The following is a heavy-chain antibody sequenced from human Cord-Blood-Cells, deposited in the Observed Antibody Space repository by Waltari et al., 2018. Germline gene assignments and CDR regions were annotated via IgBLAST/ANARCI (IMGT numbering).Heavy chain of an antibody. V-gene: IGHV1-69*01. J-gene: IGHJ4*02. CDR1: GGTFSSYA. D-gene: IGHD2-21*01. CDR3: ARDAGNCGGDCYYY. CDR2: SIPIFGTA. Sequence: QVQLVQSGAEVKKPGSSVKVSCKASGGTFSSYAISWVRQAPGQGLEWMGGSIPIFGTANYAQKFQGRVTITADESTSTAYMELSSLRSEDTAVYYCARDAGNCGGDCYYYWGQGTLVTVSS.